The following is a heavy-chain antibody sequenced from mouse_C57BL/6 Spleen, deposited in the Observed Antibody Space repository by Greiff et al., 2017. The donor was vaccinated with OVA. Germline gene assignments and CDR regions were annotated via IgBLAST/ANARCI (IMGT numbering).Heavy chain of an antibody. CDR2: IYPGDGDT. J-gene: IGHJ3*01. D-gene: IGHD5-1*01. V-gene: IGHV1-82*01. CDR1: GYAFSSSW. Sequence: QVHVKQSGPELVKPGASVKISCKASGYAFSSSWMNWVKQRPGKGLEWIGRIYPGDGDTNYNGKFKGKATLTADKSSSTAYMQLSSLTSEDSAVYFCAVPQLGFAYWGQGTLVTVSA. CDR3: AVPQLGFAY.